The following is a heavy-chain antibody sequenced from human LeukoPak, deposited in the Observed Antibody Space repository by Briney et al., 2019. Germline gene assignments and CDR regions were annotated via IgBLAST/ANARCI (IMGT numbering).Heavy chain of an antibody. D-gene: IGHD3-3*01. CDR1: GFTFDDYA. J-gene: IGHJ4*02. V-gene: IGHV3-9*03. CDR3: AKDISRFLEWFSLDY. CDR2: ISWNSGSI. Sequence: GRSLRLSCAASGFTFDDYAMHWVRQAPGKGLEWVSGISWNSGSIAYADSVKGRFTISRDNAKNSLYLQMNSLRAEDMALYYCAKDISRFLEWFSLDYWGQGTLVTVSS.